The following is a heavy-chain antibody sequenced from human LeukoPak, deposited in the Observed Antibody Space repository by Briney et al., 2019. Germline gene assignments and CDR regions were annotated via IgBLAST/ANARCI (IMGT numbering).Heavy chain of an antibody. CDR1: GFTVSSNY. Sequence: GGSLRLSCAASGFTVSSNYMNWVRQAPGKGLEWVSVICGGGNIYYADSVKGRFTISRDNSKNTLYLQMNSLRAEDTAIYYCARGAGYNYPYYFDYWGQGTLVTVSS. CDR2: ICGGGNI. V-gene: IGHV3-53*01. J-gene: IGHJ4*02. D-gene: IGHD5-24*01. CDR3: ARGAGYNYPYYFDY.